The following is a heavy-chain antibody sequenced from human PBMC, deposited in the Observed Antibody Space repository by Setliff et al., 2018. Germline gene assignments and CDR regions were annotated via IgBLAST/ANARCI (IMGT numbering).Heavy chain of an antibody. Sequence: SETLSLTCTVSPGSISRHYWSWFRQAPGKGLEWIGYRHDNGERDYNPSLGSRVTISVDTSKNQFSLMLTSVNAADTAIYYCAGRPQNTPMGPCDYWGQGTLVTVSS. J-gene: IGHJ4*02. CDR2: RHDNGER. D-gene: IGHD5-18*01. CDR1: PGSISRHY. V-gene: IGHV4-59*11. CDR3: AGRPQNTPMGPCDY.